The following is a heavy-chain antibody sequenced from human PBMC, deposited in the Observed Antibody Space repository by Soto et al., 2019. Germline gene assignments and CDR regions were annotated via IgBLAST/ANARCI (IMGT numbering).Heavy chain of an antibody. V-gene: IGHV1-8*01. CDR1: GCTFSSYD. CDR3: ARTLYGDNVDY. D-gene: IGHD4-17*01. J-gene: IGHJ4*02. Sequence: AAVQVSCKASGCTFSSYDINWVRQATGQGLEWMGWRNPNSGNTRYAQKFQGRVTMTRNTSISTAYMELSSLRSEDTAVYYCARTLYGDNVDYWGQGTLVTVSS. CDR2: RNPNSGNT.